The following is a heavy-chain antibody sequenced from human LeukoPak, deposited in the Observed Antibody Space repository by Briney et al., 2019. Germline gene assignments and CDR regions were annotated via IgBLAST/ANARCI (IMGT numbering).Heavy chain of an antibody. CDR1: GFTFSSYA. Sequence: GRPLRLSCAASGFTFSSYAMHWVRQAPGKGLEWVAVISYDGSNKYYADSVKGRFTISRDNSKNTLYLQMNSLRAEDTAVYYCARDLRNYYDSSGYYEEDYWGQGTLVTVSS. CDR2: ISYDGSNK. V-gene: IGHV3-30-3*01. D-gene: IGHD3-22*01. CDR3: ARDLRNYYDSSGYYEEDY. J-gene: IGHJ4*02.